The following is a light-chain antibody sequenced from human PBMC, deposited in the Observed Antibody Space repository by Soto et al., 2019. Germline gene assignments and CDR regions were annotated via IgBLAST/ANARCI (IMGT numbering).Light chain of an antibody. V-gene: IGKV3-11*01. CDR2: DAS. J-gene: IGKJ1*01. CDR1: QSISSY. Sequence: EVVLTQSPDTLSLPPGERATLSCRASQSISSYLAWYQHKPGQAPRLLIYDASSRATGIPARFSGSGSGTDFTLTIRRLEPEDFAVSYCQQLTDWPPQWTFGQGTKVEIK. CDR3: QQLTDWPPQWT.